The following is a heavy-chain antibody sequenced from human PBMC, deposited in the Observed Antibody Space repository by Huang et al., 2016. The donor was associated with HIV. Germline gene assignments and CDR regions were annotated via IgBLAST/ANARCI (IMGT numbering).Heavy chain of an antibody. V-gene: IGHV1-18*04. J-gene: IGHJ6*02. CDR1: DYTFTKYG. D-gene: IGHD3-16*02. CDR2: INTYNGNT. Sequence: QVHLVQSGVDVKKPGASVKVSCKASDYTFTKYGVSWVRQAPVQGLEWMGWINTYNGNTNYAQKFQGRVTMTTDKSTNTAYMELGSLRYDDTAVYYCARDRVPAVRYYYGMDVWGQGTTVTVTS. CDR3: ARDRVPAVRYYYGMDV.